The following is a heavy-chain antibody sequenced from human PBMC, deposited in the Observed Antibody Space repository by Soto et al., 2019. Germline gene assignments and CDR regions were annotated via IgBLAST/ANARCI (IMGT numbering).Heavy chain of an antibody. D-gene: IGHD6-6*01. V-gene: IGHV4-30-2*01. CDR1: GGSISSGGYS. J-gene: IGHJ5*02. Sequence: LTCAVSGGSISSGGYSWSWIRQPPGKGLEWIGYIYHSGSTYYNPSLKSRVTISVDRSKNQFSLKLSSVAAADAAVYYCAREYSSSSSNWFDPWGQGTLVTVSS. CDR2: IYHSGST. CDR3: AREYSSSSSNWFDP.